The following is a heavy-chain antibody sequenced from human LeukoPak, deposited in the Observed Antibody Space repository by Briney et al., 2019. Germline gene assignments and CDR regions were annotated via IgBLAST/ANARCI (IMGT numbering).Heavy chain of an antibody. D-gene: IGHD3-3*01. CDR1: GVSITSDTYC. CDR3: ARTRDFWSGYFDY. J-gene: IGHJ4*02. V-gene: IGHV4-30-2*01. CDR2: ILHSGST. Sequence: SQTLSLTCVVSGVSITSDTYCWSWIRQPPGKGLEWIGYILHSGSTYFNPSLKSRVTISIDTSKSQFSLKLSSVTAADTAVYYCARTRDFWSGYFDYWGQGTLSPSPQ.